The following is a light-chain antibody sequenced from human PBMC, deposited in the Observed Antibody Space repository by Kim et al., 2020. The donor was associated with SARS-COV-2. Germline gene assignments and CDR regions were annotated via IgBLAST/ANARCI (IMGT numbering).Light chain of an antibody. V-gene: IGKV3-20*01. CDR1: QSVSSS. Sequence: LSPGERAPRSCRASQSVSSSFAWYQQKPGQPPRLLIYAESSRATGIPDRFSGSGSGTDFTLTISRLEPEDFAVYYCQQYGSSPKTFGQGTKVDIK. J-gene: IGKJ1*01. CDR2: AES. CDR3: QQYGSSPKT.